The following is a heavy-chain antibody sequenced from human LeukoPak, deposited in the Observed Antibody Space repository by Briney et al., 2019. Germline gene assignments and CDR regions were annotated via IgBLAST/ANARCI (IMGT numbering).Heavy chain of an antibody. J-gene: IGHJ4*02. D-gene: IGHD5-12*01. CDR2: INHSGST. CDR1: GGSFSGYY. Sequence: SETLSLTCAVYGGSFSGYYWSWIRQPPGKGLEWIGEINHSGSTNYNPSLKSRVTISVDTSKNQFSLKLSSVTAADTAVYYCARGTGIVATIDTPPFDYWGQGTLVTVSS. V-gene: IGHV4-34*01. CDR3: ARGTGIVATIDTPPFDY.